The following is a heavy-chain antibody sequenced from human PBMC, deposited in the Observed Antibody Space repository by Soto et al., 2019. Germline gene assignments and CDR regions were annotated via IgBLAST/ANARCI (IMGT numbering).Heavy chain of an antibody. Sequence: GGSLRLSCAASGFTFSAYSLHWVRQAPGKGLEWVAVISYDGSNKYYADSVKGRFTISRDNSNNVLYLHMNSLRTEDTALYFCARDRWGDILLLPPSISDYWGQGTLVNVS. J-gene: IGHJ4*02. CDR2: ISYDGSNK. V-gene: IGHV3-30-3*01. D-gene: IGHD3-16*01. CDR3: ARDRWGDILLLPPSISDY. CDR1: GFTFSAYS.